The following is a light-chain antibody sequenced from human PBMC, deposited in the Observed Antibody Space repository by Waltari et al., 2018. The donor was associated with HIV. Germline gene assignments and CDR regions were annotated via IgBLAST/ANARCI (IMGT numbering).Light chain of an antibody. CDR2: GAY. CDR1: QSVGAS. CDR3: QQYSTWPLYT. Sequence: EVMLTQSPATLSVSPGETVTLSCRASQSVGASLAWDQHRPGQSPSRLVYGAYTTAPGVPARFRGRGFGTDFTLTISNLQSGDFAVYFCQQYSTWPLYTFGQGTKLEI. V-gene: IGKV3-15*01. J-gene: IGKJ2*01.